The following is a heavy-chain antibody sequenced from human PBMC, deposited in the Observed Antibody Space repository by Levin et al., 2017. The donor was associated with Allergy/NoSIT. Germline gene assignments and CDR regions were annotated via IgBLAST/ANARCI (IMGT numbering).Heavy chain of an antibody. J-gene: IGHJ6*02. CDR1: GFRFDGYV. CDR3: AKDYDSSGYNYYGMDA. D-gene: IGHD3-22*01. Sequence: GGSLRLSCVASGFRFDGYVMHWVRQRPGKGLEWVSAISWNSVNRNYADSVKGRFTTSRDNAKNSLYLQMNSVRGEDTAVYYCAKDYDSSGYNYYGMDAWGQGTTVIVSS. V-gene: IGHV3-9*01. CDR2: ISWNSVNR.